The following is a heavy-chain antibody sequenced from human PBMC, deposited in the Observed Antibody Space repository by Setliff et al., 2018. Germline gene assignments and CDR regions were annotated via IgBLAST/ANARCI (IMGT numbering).Heavy chain of an antibody. V-gene: IGHV1-2*06. CDR2: INPNSGGT. Sequence: ASVKVSCKASGYTFTCHYKHWVRQAPGQGLEWMGRINPNSGGTNYAQKFQGRVTMTRDTYISTAYMELSRLRSDDTAVYYCARSNYDILTRNWFDPWGQGTLVTVSS. J-gene: IGHJ5*02. CDR1: GYTFTCHY. CDR3: ARSNYDILTRNWFDP. D-gene: IGHD3-9*01.